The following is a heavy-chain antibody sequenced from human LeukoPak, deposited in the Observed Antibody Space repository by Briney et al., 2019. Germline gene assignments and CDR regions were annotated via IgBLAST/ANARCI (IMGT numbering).Heavy chain of an antibody. V-gene: IGHV1-46*01. D-gene: IGHD3-22*01. J-gene: IGHJ4*02. CDR3: ARDWGVNYYDSSGYYFDY. Sequence: ASVKVSCKASGYTFTSYYMHRVRQAPGQGLEWMGIINPSGGSTSYAQKFQGRVTMTRDTSTSTVYMGLSSLRSEDTAVYYCARDWGVNYYDSSGYYFDYWGQGTLVTVPS. CDR1: GYTFTSYY. CDR2: INPSGGST.